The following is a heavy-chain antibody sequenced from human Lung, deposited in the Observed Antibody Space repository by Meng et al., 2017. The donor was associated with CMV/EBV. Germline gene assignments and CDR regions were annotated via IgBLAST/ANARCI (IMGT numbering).Heavy chain of an antibody. Sequence: SLKISCVASGFTFDGHAMHWVRQAPGKGLEWVSGISWNSGNMGYAYSVKGRVTISRDNAKNSLYLQMVNLGTEDTALYYCVRGRNYSVYLGSDYWGQGXLVTVSS. J-gene: IGHJ4*02. CDR2: ISWNSGNM. D-gene: IGHD5/OR15-5a*01. CDR3: VRGRNYSVYLGSDY. V-gene: IGHV3-9*01. CDR1: GFTFDGHA.